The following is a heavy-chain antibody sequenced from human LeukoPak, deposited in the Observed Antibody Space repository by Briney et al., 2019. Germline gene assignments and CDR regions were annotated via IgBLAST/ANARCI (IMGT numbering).Heavy chain of an antibody. CDR2: INPNSGGT. V-gene: IGHV1-2*02. D-gene: IGHD3-3*01. CDR3: ARDLYYDSWSGDY. CDR1: GYTFTCYY. J-gene: IGHJ4*02. Sequence: GASVKVSCKAFGYTFTCYYMHWVRQAPGQGLEWMGWINPNSGGTNYAQKFQGRVTMTRDTSISTAYMELSRLRSDDTAVYYCARDLYYDSWSGDYWGQGTLVTVSS.